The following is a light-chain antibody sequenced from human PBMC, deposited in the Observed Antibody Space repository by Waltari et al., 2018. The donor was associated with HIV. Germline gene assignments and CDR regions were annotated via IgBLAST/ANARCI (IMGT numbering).Light chain of an antibody. CDR1: QDISNH. Sequence: DIQLTQSPSSLSASVRDSVTITCQASQDISNHLNWYQQKPGKAPKLLIYDASNLETGVPSRFSGSGSGTDFTFTISSLQPEDIATYYCQQYDNLPLTFGGGTKVEIK. J-gene: IGKJ4*01. CDR2: DAS. V-gene: IGKV1-33*01. CDR3: QQYDNLPLT.